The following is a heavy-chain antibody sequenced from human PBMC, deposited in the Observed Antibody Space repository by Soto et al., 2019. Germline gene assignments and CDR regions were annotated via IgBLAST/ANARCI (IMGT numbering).Heavy chain of an antibody. V-gene: IGHV4-39*01. J-gene: IGHJ4*02. D-gene: IGHD6-6*01. Sequence: SETLSLTCAVSGGSITSSSHYWGWIRQPPGKGLECIANIYYDGATYYNPSLKSRVTISLDTSKNQFSLRLNSVTAADTAVYYCARSSITPRLFMYPFDYWGQGTLVTVSS. CDR2: IYYDGAT. CDR3: ARSSITPRLFMYPFDY. CDR1: GGSITSSSHY.